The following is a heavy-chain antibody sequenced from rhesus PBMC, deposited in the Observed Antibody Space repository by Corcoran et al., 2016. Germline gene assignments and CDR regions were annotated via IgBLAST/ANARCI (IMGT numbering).Heavy chain of an antibody. CDR1: GGSISGYYY. J-gene: IGHJ6*01. V-gene: IGHV4-73*01. D-gene: IGHD6-25*01. Sequence: QVQLQQWGEGLVKPSETLSLTCAVYGGSISGYYYWSWIRQPPGKGWEWIGYIYGNSSNTNYNPTLKTRVTISKYTSKNQFSLTLSAGTAADTAVYYCARSAAAGTGRYYYGLDSWGQGVVVTVSS. CDR3: ARSAAAGTGRYYYGLDS. CDR2: IYGNSSNT.